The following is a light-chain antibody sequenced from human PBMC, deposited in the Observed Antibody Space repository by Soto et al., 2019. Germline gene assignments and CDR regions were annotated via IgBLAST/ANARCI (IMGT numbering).Light chain of an antibody. Sequence: DIQMTQSPSTLSASVGDRVTITCRASQSISSSLAWYQQKPGKAPNPLIYDASRLESGVPSRFSGTGSGTEFSLTISSLQPDDFATYYCQQYEGYSPTFGQGTRW. J-gene: IGKJ1*01. V-gene: IGKV1-5*01. CDR2: DAS. CDR1: QSISSS. CDR3: QQYEGYSPT.